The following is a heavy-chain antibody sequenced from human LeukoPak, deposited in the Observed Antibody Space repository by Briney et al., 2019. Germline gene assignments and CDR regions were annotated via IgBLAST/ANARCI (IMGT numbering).Heavy chain of an antibody. CDR3: AKDRTVGASYWYFDL. V-gene: IGHV3-30-3*01. J-gene: IGHJ2*01. D-gene: IGHD1-26*01. CDR2: ISYDGSNK. CDR1: GFTFSSYA. Sequence: GGSLRLSCAASGFTFSSYAMHWVRQAPGKGLEWVAVISYDGSNKYYADSVKGRFTISRDNSKNTLYLQMNTLRAEDTAIYYCAKDRTVGASYWYFDLWGRGTLVTVSS.